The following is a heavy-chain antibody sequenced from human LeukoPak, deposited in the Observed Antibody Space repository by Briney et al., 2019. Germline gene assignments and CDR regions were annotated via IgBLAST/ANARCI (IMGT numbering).Heavy chain of an antibody. D-gene: IGHD1-26*01. CDR1: GFTFSSYA. J-gene: IGHJ3*02. CDR3: AKDRYRSGSYYVGPRGAFDI. CDR2: ISGSGGST. Sequence: GGSLRLSCAASGFTFSSYAMSWVRQAPGKGLEWVSAISGSGGSTYYADSVKGRFTISRDNSKNTLYLQMNSLRAEDTAVYYCAKDRYRSGSYYVGPRGAFDIWGQGTMVTVSS. V-gene: IGHV3-23*01.